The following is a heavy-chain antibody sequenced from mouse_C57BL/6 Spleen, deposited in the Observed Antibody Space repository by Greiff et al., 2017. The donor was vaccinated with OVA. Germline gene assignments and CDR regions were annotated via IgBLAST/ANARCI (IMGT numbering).Heavy chain of an antibody. CDR2: INPSTGGT. Sequence: VQLQQSGPELVKPGASVKISCKASGYSFTGYYMNWVKQSPEKSLEWIGEINPSTGGTTYNQKFKAKATLTVDKSSSTAYMQLKSLTSEDSAVYYCARPFSNYVEYFDVWGTGTTVTVSS. CDR1: GYSFTGYY. V-gene: IGHV1-42*01. D-gene: IGHD2-5*01. CDR3: ARPFSNYVEYFDV. J-gene: IGHJ1*03.